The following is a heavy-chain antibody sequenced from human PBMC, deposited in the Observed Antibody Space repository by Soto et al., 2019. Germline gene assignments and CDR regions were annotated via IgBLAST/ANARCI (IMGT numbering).Heavy chain of an antibody. V-gene: IGHV3-48*01. D-gene: IGHD3-10*01. CDR2: ISRSSSNI. J-gene: IGHJ5*02. Sequence: GSLRLSCAAAGFTLSSYAMHCVRQAPGKGLEWVSYISRSSSNIYYADSVKGRFTISRDNAKNSLYLQMNSLRAEDTAVYYCARDNYVSGSGWFDPWGQGTLVTVSS. CDR3: ARDNYVSGSGWFDP. CDR1: GFTLSSYA.